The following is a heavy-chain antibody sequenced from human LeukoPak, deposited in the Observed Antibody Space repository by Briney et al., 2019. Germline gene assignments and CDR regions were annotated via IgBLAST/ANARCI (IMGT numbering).Heavy chain of an antibody. CDR2: IYTSGST. CDR1: GGSISSYY. J-gene: IGHJ4*02. D-gene: IGHD2-2*01. V-gene: IGHV4-4*07. CDR3: ARVGCSSTSCYGGLDY. Sequence: SETLSLTCTVSGGSISSYYWSWIRQPAGKGLEWIGRIYTSGSTNYNPSLKSRVTMSVDTSKNQFSLKLSSVTAADTAVYYCARVGCSSTSCYGGLDYWGQGTLVTVPS.